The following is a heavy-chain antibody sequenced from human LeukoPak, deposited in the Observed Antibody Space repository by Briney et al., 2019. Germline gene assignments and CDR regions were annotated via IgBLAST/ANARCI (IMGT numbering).Heavy chain of an antibody. CDR2: MNQDGSER. Sequence: GGSLRLSCAASGFTFSSYWMSWVRQAPGKGLERVAHMNQDGSERYYVDSVRGRFTISRDNDKNSLYLQMNSLRAEDTAVYYCVTTVAGYPDDYFDYRGQGTLVTVSS. V-gene: IGHV3-7*01. CDR1: GFTFSSYW. J-gene: IGHJ4*02. CDR3: VTTVAGYPDDYFDY. D-gene: IGHD6-19*01.